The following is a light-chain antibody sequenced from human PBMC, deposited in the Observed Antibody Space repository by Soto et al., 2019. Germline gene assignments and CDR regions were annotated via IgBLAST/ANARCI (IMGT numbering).Light chain of an antibody. CDR3: QSYDISLSVV. CDR2: GNS. J-gene: IGLJ2*01. CDR1: SSNIGAGYD. V-gene: IGLV1-40*01. Sequence: QAVVTQPPSVSGAPGQRVTISCTGSSSNIGAGYDVHWYQQLPGTAPKLLIYGNSNRPSGVPDRFSGSKSGTSASLAITGLQAEDEADYYCQSYDISLSVVFGGGTKVTVL.